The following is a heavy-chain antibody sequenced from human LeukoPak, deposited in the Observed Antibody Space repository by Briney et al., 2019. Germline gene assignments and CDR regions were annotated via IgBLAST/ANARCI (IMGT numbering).Heavy chain of an antibody. CDR2: IYTDGAT. Sequence: GGSLRLSCAASGFAVNANHMSWVRQAPGKGLEWVSVIYTDGATSYPDSVKGRLTIARDNSKNTLYLQMSSLRADDTAVYFCARTNTYYYDRSGYYSYFDKWGQGTLVTVSS. D-gene: IGHD3-22*01. CDR1: GFAVNANH. CDR3: ARTNTYYYDRSGYYSYFDK. V-gene: IGHV3-66*01. J-gene: IGHJ4*02.